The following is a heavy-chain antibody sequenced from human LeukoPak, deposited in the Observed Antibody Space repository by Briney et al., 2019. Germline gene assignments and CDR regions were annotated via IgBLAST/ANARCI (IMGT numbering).Heavy chain of an antibody. CDR1: GGSFSGYY. CDR2: INHSGST. Sequence: SETLSLTCAVYGGSFSGYYWGWIRQPPGKGLEWIGEINHSGSTNYNPSLKSRVTISVDTSKNQFSLKLSSVTAADTAVYYCALAIGVVTIDAFDIWGQGTMVTVSS. CDR3: ALAIGVVTIDAFDI. D-gene: IGHD3-3*01. V-gene: IGHV4-34*01. J-gene: IGHJ3*02.